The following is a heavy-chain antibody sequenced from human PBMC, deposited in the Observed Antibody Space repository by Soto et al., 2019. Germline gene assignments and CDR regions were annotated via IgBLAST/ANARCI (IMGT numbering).Heavy chain of an antibody. Sequence: GGSLRLSCAASGFTFSNAWMSWVRQAPGKGLEWVGRIKSKTDGGTTDYAAPVKGRFTISRDDSKNTLYLQMNSLKTEDTAVYYCTTVASVDIVVVPAGIDYWGQGTLVTVSS. CDR3: TTVASVDIVVVPAGIDY. J-gene: IGHJ4*02. CDR2: IKSKTDGGTT. V-gene: IGHV3-15*01. D-gene: IGHD2-2*01. CDR1: GFTFSNAW.